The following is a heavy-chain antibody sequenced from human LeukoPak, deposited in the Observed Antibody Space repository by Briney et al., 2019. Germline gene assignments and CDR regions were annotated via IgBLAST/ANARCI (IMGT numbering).Heavy chain of an antibody. J-gene: IGHJ4*02. CDR2: INSDGSRT. Sequence: GGSLRLSCAASGFTFSSYWMHWVRQAPGKGGGWVSRINSDGSRTTYADSVKGGFTISRDNAKKSLYMQMKSQRGEETGVYYCARSSSYVPYYYDSSGYYGGVDYWGQGTLVTVSS. CDR3: ARSSSYVPYYYDSSGYYGGVDY. CDR1: GFTFSSYW. V-gene: IGHV3-74*01. D-gene: IGHD3-22*01.